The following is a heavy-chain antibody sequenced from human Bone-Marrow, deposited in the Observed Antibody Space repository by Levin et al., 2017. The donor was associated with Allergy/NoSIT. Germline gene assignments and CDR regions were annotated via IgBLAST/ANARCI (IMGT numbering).Heavy chain of an antibody. Sequence: ASVKVSCKASGYTFTNYDINWVRQAPGQGFEWMGWINPSGNTGYSQKFQGRVTLTRDTSISTAYMELSSLRSEDAAVYYCVRGRDYHDSSGYYFWNWFDRWGQGTLVTVSS. CDR3: VRGRDYHDSSGYYFWNWFDR. V-gene: IGHV1-8*01. CDR2: INPSGNT. D-gene: IGHD3-22*01. CDR1: GYTFTNYD. J-gene: IGHJ5*02.